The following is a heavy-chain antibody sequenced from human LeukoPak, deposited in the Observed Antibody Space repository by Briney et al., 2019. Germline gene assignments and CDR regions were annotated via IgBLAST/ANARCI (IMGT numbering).Heavy chain of an antibody. D-gene: IGHD1-7*01. V-gene: IGHV4-34*01. CDR3: ARSSAGTTWSFDC. CDR2: INHSGSS. CDR1: GGSFNVYY. Sequence: SETLSLTCAVFGGSFNVYYWSWIRQPPGKGLEWIGEINHSGSSNYNPSLKSRVAISVDTSKNQFSLKLSSVTAADTAVYYCARSSAGTTWSFDCWGQGTLVIVSS. J-gene: IGHJ4*02.